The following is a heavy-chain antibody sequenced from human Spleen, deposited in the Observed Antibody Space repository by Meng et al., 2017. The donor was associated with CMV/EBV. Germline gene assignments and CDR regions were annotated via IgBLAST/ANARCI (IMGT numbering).Heavy chain of an antibody. V-gene: IGHV4-34*01. CDR1: CEFLSVYY. D-gene: IGHD6-19*01. J-gene: IGHJ4*02. CDR2: LNNSGST. CDR3: ARGGWLVHTPLIDY. Sequence: EQRSAGVLRASDTLVLPCAGYCEFLSVYYWTWIRQPPGNGLYWIGELNNSGSTHDTPSLNSRVTISVDTSKNQFSLKLSSVTAADTAVYYCARGGWLVHTPLIDYWGQGTLVTVSS.